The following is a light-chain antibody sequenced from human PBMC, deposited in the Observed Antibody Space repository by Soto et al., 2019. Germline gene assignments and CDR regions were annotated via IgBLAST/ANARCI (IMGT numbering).Light chain of an antibody. Sequence: QSALTQPPSASGSPGQSVTISCTGTSSNVGYYNYVSWYQHHPGKAPKLMISEVSKRPSGVPDRFSGSKSGNTASLTISGLQAEDEADYYCSTYAGSKNFVFGPGTKLT. CDR1: SSNVGYYNY. CDR3: STYAGSKNFV. J-gene: IGLJ1*01. V-gene: IGLV2-8*01. CDR2: EVS.